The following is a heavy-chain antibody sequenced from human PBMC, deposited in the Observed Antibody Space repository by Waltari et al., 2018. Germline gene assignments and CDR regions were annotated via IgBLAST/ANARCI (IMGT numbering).Heavy chain of an antibody. J-gene: IGHJ4*02. CDR2: INHSGST. Sequence: QVQLQQWGAGLLKPSETLSLPCAVYGGSFSGYYWSWIRQPPGKGLEWIGEINHSGSTNYNPSLKSRVTISVDTSKNQFSLKLSSVTAADTAVYYCARMDCSGGSCYFDYWGQGTLVTVSS. CDR3: ARMDCSGGSCYFDY. V-gene: IGHV4-34*01. CDR1: GGSFSGYY. D-gene: IGHD2-15*01.